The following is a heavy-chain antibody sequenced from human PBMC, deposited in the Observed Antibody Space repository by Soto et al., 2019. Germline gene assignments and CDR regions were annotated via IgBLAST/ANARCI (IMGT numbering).Heavy chain of an antibody. CDR1: GFTFTSYD. CDR2: MNPNSGNT. V-gene: IGHV1-8*01. J-gene: IGHJ5*02. CDR3: ARGLDCISTSCLNWFDP. Sequence: QVQLVQSGAEVKKRGASVKVSCKAYGFTFTSYDINWVRQATGQGLEWMGWMNPNSGNTGYAQKFQGRVTMTRNTSISTAYMELRSLRSEDTAVYYCARGLDCISTSCLNWFDPWGQGTLVTVSS. D-gene: IGHD2-2*01.